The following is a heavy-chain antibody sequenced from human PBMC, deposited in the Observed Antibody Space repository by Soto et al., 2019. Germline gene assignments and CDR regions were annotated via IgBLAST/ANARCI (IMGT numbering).Heavy chain of an antibody. CDR3: ARETYRTFYFDN. CDR1: GFTFSSYW. CDR2: INRDGSSA. D-gene: IGHD1-1*01. J-gene: IGHJ4*02. Sequence: LRLSCAASGFTFSSYWMHWVRQAPGKGLVWVSRINRDGSSANYADSVKGRFTISRDNAKNTLYLQMNSLRAEDAAVYYCARETYRTFYFDNWGQGALVTVSS. V-gene: IGHV3-74*01.